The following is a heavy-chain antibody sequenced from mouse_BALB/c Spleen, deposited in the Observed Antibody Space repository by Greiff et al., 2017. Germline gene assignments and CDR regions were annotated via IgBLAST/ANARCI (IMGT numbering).Heavy chain of an antibody. J-gene: IGHJ2*01. CDR3: NALFITTATSYFDY. CDR2: IDPENGDT. CDR1: GFNIKDYY. D-gene: IGHD1-2*01. V-gene: IGHV14-4*02. Sequence: VQLQQSGAELVRSGASVKLSCTASGFNIKDYYMHWVKQRPEQGLEWIGWIDPENGDTEYAPKFQGKATMTADTSSNTAYLQLSSLTSEDTAVYYCNALFITTATSYFDYWGQGTTLTVSS.